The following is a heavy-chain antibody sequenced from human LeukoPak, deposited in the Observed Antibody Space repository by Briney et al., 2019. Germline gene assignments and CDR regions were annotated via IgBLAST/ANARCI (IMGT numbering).Heavy chain of an antibody. J-gene: IGHJ4*02. CDR3: ARLCRGYSYGYLIGDFDY. CDR2: IYYSGST. Sequence: PSETLSLTCTVSGGSISSYYWSWIRQPPGKGLEWIGYIYYSGSTNYNPSLKSRVTISVDTSKNQFSLELSSVTAADTAVYYCARLCRGYSYGYLIGDFDYWGQGTLVTVSS. D-gene: IGHD5-18*01. CDR1: GGSISSYY. V-gene: IGHV4-59*08.